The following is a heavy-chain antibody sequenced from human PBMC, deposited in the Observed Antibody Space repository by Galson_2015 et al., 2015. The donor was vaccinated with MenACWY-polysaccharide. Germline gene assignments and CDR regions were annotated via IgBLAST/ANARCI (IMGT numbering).Heavy chain of an antibody. Sequence: ETLSLTCTVSGGSLSGSYWSWTRQPPGKGLEWIGYIYYSGSTNYNPSLKSRVTMSLDISKNQFSLKLSSVTAADTAVYYCARSGTSTSWLYYYYGMDV. V-gene: IGHV4-59*01. CDR3: ARSGTSTSWLYYYYGMDV. D-gene: IGHD2-2*01. J-gene: IGHJ6*01. CDR1: GGSLSGSY. CDR2: IYYSGST.